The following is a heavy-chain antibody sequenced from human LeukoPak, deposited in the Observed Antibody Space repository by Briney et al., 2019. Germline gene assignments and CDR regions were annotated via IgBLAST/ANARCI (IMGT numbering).Heavy chain of an antibody. Sequence: ASVKVSCKASGYTFTSYDINWVRQATGQGLEWMGWMNPNSGNTGYAQKFEGRVTMTRNTAISTAYMELSSLRSEDTAVYYCARVKWAGSSAYNAFDIWGQGTMVTVSS. CDR2: MNPNSGNT. CDR3: ARVKWAGSSAYNAFDI. V-gene: IGHV1-8*01. J-gene: IGHJ3*02. D-gene: IGHD3-16*01. CDR1: GYTFTSYD.